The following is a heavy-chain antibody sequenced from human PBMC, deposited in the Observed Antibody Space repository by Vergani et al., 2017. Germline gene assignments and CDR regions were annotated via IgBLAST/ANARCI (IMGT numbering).Heavy chain of an antibody. CDR2: IYYSGST. CDR3: AREEGGVAREGYYYYMDV. V-gene: IGHV4-30-4*08. J-gene: IGHJ6*03. CDR1: GGSISSGDYY. D-gene: IGHD3-16*01. Sequence: QVQLQESGPGLVKPSQTLSLTCTVSGGSISSGDYYWSWIRQPPGKGLEWIGYIYYSGSTYYNPSLKSRVTISVDTSKNQFSLKLSSVTAADTAVYYCAREEGGVAREGYYYYMDVWGKGTTVTVSS.